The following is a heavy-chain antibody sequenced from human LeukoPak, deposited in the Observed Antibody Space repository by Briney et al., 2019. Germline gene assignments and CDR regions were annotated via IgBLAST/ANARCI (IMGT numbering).Heavy chain of an antibody. CDR2: IKGDASYT. D-gene: IGHD4-17*01. Sequence: GGSLRLSCAASGCTFSTDWIHGVREAPGKGLVWVASIKGDASYTLYANSVNSRFTFSRHNSNNMLYLQTSSLKVEDTAVYYCARASTTVPNLLDHWGRGTLVTASS. J-gene: IGHJ4*02. CDR3: ARASTTVPNLLDH. CDR1: GCTFSTDW. V-gene: IGHV3-74*01.